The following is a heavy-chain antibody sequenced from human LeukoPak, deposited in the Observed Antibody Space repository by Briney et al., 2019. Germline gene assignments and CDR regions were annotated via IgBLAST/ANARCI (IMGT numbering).Heavy chain of an antibody. Sequence: PGGSLRLSCAASGFTVSNNYMSWVRQAPGKGLEWVLIIYSGGNTYYADSVKGRFTISRDNSKNTVYLQMNSLRAEDTAVYYCAKDGGSGWYGGYFDCWGQGTLVTVSS. J-gene: IGHJ4*02. CDR2: IYSGGNT. V-gene: IGHV3-53*01. CDR3: AKDGGSGWYGGYFDC. D-gene: IGHD6-19*01. CDR1: GFTVSNNY.